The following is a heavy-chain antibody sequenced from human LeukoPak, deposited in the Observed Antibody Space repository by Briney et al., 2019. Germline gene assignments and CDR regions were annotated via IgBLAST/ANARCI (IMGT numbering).Heavy chain of an antibody. Sequence: PSETLSLTXTVSGGSISSSSYYWGWIRQPPGEGLEWIGSIYYSGSTYYNPSLKSRVTISVDTSKNQFSLKLSSVTAADTAVYYCAIPATPGVFYYYMDVWGKGTTVTVSS. V-gene: IGHV4-39*01. D-gene: IGHD6-13*01. CDR1: GGSISSSSYY. CDR3: AIPATPGVFYYYMDV. CDR2: IYYSGST. J-gene: IGHJ6*03.